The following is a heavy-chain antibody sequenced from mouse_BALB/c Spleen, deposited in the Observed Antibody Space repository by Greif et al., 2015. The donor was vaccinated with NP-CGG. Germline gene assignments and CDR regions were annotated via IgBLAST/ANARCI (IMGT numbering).Heavy chain of an antibody. J-gene: IGHJ2*01. CDR3: GRTYDYDGVYFDY. Sequence: EVKLQESGPELVKPGASVKISCKASGYSFTGYFMNWVKQSHGKSLEWIGRINPYNGDTFYNQKFKGKATLTVDKSSSTAHMELLSLTSEDSAVYYCGRTYDYDGVYFDYWGQGTTLTVSS. CDR1: GYSFTGYF. CDR2: INPYNGDT. V-gene: IGHV1-37*01. D-gene: IGHD2-4*01.